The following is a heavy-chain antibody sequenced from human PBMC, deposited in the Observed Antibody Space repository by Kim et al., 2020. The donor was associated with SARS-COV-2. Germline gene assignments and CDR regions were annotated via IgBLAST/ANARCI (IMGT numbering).Heavy chain of an antibody. V-gene: IGHV3-73*01. Sequence: VKGRFTISRDDSKNTAYLQMSSLKTEDTAIYYCTRNSGKTFGGDCDFGVWGQGTTVTVS. CDR3: TRNSGKTFGGDCDFGV. J-gene: IGHJ3*01. D-gene: IGHD2-21*02.